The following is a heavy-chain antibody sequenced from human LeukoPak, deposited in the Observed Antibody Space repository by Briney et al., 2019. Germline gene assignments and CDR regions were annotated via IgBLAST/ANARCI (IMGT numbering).Heavy chain of an antibody. D-gene: IGHD2-15*01. CDR1: GYSFSNYD. J-gene: IGHJ5*02. V-gene: IGHV1-8*02. CDR3: ARDDCSGGSCYSA. CDR2: MNPHRGDT. Sequence: VASVKVSCKPSGYSFSNYDINWVRLRQAFGQGPEWMGWMNPHRGDTGSPERFRGRISMTWDTSTSTAYLEVTDLTSDDTAVYYCARDDCSGGSCYSAWGQGTLVTVSS.